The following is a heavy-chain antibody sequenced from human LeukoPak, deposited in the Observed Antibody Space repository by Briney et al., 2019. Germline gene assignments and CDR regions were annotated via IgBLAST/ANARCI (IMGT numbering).Heavy chain of an antibody. V-gene: IGHV4-4*02. CDR1: GGSISSSNW. D-gene: IGHD3-10*01. CDR3: ARASEYGSGTAGGY. J-gene: IGHJ4*02. Sequence: SETLSLTCAVSGGSISSSNWWSWVRQPPGKGLEWIGEIYHSGSTNHNPSLKSRVTISVDKSKNQFSLKLSSVTAADTAVYYCARASEYGSGTAGGYWGQGTLVTVSS. CDR2: IYHSGST.